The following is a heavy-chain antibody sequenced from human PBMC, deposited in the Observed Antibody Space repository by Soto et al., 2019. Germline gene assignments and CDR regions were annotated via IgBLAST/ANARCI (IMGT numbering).Heavy chain of an antibody. J-gene: IGHJ4*02. V-gene: IGHV3-30*18. CDR3: AKVITIFGVVINPPDY. CDR2: ISYDGSNK. CDR1: GFTFSSYG. D-gene: IGHD3-3*01. Sequence: GGSLRLSCAASGFTFSSYGMHWVRQAPGKGLEWVAVISYDGSNKYYADSVKGRFTISRDNSKNTLYLQMNSLRAEDTAVYYCAKVITIFGVVINPPDYWGQGTLVTVSS.